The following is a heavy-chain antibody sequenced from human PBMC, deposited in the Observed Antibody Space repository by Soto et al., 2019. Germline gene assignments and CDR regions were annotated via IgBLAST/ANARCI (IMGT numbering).Heavy chain of an antibody. Sequence: ASVRVSCKASGYTFTSYDIYWVRQATGQGLEWMGWMNPNTGNSGYAQKFQGRVTMTSDTSISTAHMELSSLRSDDTAVYYCARRAETNGWNGFGADKYYFDFWGQGTLVTVSS. CDR1: GYTFTSYD. V-gene: IGHV1-8*01. CDR2: MNPNTGNS. J-gene: IGHJ4*02. D-gene: IGHD1-1*01. CDR3: ARRAETNGWNGFGADKYYFDF.